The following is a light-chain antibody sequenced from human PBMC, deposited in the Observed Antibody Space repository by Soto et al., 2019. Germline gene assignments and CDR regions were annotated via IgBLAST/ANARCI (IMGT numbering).Light chain of an antibody. Sequence: DIVMTQSPDSLAVSLGERATINCKSSQSVLYSSNNKNYLAWYQQKPGQPPKLLIYWASTRESGVPDRFSGSGCGTDFTLTISSLQAEDVAVYYCQQYYRPWTFGQGNKVEIK. V-gene: IGKV4-1*01. CDR2: WAS. CDR1: QSVLYSSNNKNY. J-gene: IGKJ1*01. CDR3: QQYYRPWT.